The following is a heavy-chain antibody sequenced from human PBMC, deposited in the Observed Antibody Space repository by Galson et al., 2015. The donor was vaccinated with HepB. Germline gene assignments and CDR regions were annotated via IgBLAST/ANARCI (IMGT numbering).Heavy chain of an antibody. CDR1: GFTFSSYA. Sequence: SLRLSCAASGFTFSSYAMRWVRQAPGKGLEWVSGIGGSGHSRYYADSVKGRFTISRDKSKNTLYLQMNSLRAEDTAVFYCAKDVSSSTVWYFDLWGRGTLVTVSS. D-gene: IGHD6-6*01. CDR2: IGGSGHSR. V-gene: IGHV3-23*01. CDR3: AKDVSSSTVWYFDL. J-gene: IGHJ2*01.